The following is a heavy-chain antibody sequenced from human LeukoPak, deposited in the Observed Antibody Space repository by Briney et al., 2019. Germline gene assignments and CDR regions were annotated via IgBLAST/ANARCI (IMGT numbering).Heavy chain of an antibody. D-gene: IGHD4-17*01. Sequence: GGSLRLSCAASGFTFSSYAMRWVRQAPGKGLEWVSAISGSGGSTYYADSVKGRFTISRDNSKNTLYLQMNSLRAEDTAVYYCARSRSGDSYFDYWGQGTLVTVSS. CDR2: ISGSGGST. CDR1: GFTFSSYA. CDR3: ARSRSGDSYFDY. V-gene: IGHV3-23*01. J-gene: IGHJ4*02.